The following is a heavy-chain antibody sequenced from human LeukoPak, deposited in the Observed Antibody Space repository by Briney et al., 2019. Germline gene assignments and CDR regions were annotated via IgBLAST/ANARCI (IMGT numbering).Heavy chain of an antibody. J-gene: IGHJ6*02. CDR1: GFTFSSYW. Sequence: GGSLRLSCAASGFTFSSYWMSWVRQAPGKGLEWVANIKQDGSEKYYVDSVKGRFTISRDNAKNSLYLQMNSLRAEDTAVYYWARERGYAYYYYGMDVWGQGTTVTVSS. V-gene: IGHV3-7*01. D-gene: IGHD5-12*01. CDR2: IKQDGSEK. CDR3: ARERGYAYYYYGMDV.